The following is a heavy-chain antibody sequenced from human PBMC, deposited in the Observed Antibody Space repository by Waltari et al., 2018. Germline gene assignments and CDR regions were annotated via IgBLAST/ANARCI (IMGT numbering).Heavy chain of an antibody. V-gene: IGHV3-74*01. Sequence: EVQLVESGGGLVQPGGSLRLSCAASGFTFSSYWMHWVRQAPGKGLVWVSRSNSDGSSTSYADSVKGRFTISRDNAKNTLYLQMNSLRAEDTAVYYCAREDNWNDDGVDYWGQGTLVTVSS. CDR3: AREDNWNDDGVDY. D-gene: IGHD1-1*01. CDR1: GFTFSSYW. CDR2: SNSDGSST. J-gene: IGHJ4*02.